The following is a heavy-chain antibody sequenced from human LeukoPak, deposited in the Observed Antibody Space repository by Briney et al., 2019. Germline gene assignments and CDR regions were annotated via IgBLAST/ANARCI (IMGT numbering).Heavy chain of an antibody. CDR3: ARAQVEYCSGGRCYSGY. J-gene: IGHJ4*02. Sequence: ASVKVSCKASGYTFTGYYINWVRQAPGQGLEWMGWINPNSSGTNYAQKFRGRVTMTGDTSISTAYMELSRLRSDDTAVYYCARAQVEYCSGGRCYSGYWGQGTLVTVSS. CDR1: GYTFTGYY. CDR2: INPNSSGT. D-gene: IGHD2-15*01. V-gene: IGHV1-2*02.